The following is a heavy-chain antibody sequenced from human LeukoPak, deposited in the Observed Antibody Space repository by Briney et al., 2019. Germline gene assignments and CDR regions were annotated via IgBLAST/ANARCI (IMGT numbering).Heavy chain of an antibody. J-gene: IGHJ4*02. V-gene: IGHV5-51*01. Sequence: ASVKVSCKGSGYTFTSYWIGWLRQMPGKSLGWMGIIYPGDSDTRYSPSFQGQVTTTADKSISTAYLKWSSLEASDTAIDYGALRYSDDDYWGQGTLVTVSS. CDR3: ALRYSDDDY. CDR1: GYTFTSYW. CDR2: IYPGDSDT. D-gene: IGHD4-17*01.